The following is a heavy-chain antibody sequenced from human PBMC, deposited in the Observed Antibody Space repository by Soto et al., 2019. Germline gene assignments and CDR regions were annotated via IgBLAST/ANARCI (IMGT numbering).Heavy chain of an antibody. CDR1: GFTFSSYA. J-gene: IGHJ4*02. V-gene: IGHV3-23*01. CDR3: AKVQIFSWYYFDY. CDR2: ISGSGGST. Sequence: LRLSCAASGFTFSSYAMSWVRQAPGKGLEWVSAISGSGGSTYYADSVKGRFTISRDNSKNTLYLQMNSLRAEDTAVYYCAKVQIFSWYYFDYWGQGTLVTVSS. D-gene: IGHD6-13*01.